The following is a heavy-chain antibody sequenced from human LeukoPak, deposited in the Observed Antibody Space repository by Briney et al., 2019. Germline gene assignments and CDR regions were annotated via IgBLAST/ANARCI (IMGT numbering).Heavy chain of an antibody. V-gene: IGHV3-23*01. Sequence: GGSLRLSCAASGFTFSSYAMSWVRQAPGKGLEWVSAISGSGGSTYYADSVKGRFTISRDNSKNTLYLQMNGLRAEDTAVYYCAKKPDFWSGLYYFDYWGQGTLVTVSS. CDR1: GFTFSSYA. CDR2: ISGSGGST. D-gene: IGHD3-3*01. CDR3: AKKPDFWSGLYYFDY. J-gene: IGHJ4*02.